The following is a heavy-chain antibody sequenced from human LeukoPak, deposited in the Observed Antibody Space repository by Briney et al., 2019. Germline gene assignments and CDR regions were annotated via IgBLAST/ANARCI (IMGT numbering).Heavy chain of an antibody. CDR2: INPNSVDG. CDR1: VYPFTGYY. CDR3: ARSQYRLPFDY. V-gene: IGHV1-2*02. J-gene: IGHJ4*02. Sequence: ASVKVSCKPSVYPFTGYYIHWVRQAPGQGLEWMGWINPNSVDGDYAQKFQGRVTMTRDTSISTAYMELSSLRSDDTAVYYCARSQYRLPFDYWGQGTLVTVSS. D-gene: IGHD2-2*01.